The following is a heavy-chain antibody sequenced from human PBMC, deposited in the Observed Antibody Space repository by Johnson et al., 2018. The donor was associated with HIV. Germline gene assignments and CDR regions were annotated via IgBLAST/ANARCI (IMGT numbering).Heavy chain of an antibody. CDR2: ISGSGFDT. J-gene: IGHJ3*02. V-gene: IGHV3-11*04. D-gene: IGHD1-20*01. CDR1: NFTFKDYY. Sequence: QMLLVESGGALIQPGGSLRLSCAASNFTFKDYYMNWIRQAPGKGLEWISYISGSGFDTFYADSVKGRFTISRDNAKKSLYLQMSSLKADDTAVYYCARAPYNWNAGLFGAFDMWGRGTKVTVSS. CDR3: ARAPYNWNAGLFGAFDM.